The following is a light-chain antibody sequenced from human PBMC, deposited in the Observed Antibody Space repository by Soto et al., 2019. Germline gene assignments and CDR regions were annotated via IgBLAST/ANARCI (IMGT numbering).Light chain of an antibody. Sequence: DIPLTQSPSILSASLGDSATISCRASQSIITYLAWYQQKTGTAPRILIYGESSRDTVVPERFSGIGSGTDLTLTISRLQSEDFATYYCQKYNNSPRTCGQGTKVDIK. J-gene: IGKJ1*01. CDR2: GES. CDR3: QKYNNSPRT. CDR1: QSIITY. V-gene: IGKV1-9*01.